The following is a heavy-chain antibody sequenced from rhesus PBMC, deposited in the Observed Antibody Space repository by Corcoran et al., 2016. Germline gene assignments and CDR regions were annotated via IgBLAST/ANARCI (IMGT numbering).Heavy chain of an antibody. V-gene: IGHV2-1*01. CDR1: GFSLRTSGMG. CDR3: ARRSEYFDY. CDR2: IYWNDDK. Sequence: QVTLKESGPALVKPTQTLTLTCTFYGFSLRTSGMGVGWIRQPSRKTLEWLAHIYWNDDKYYSTSLQSRLTSSKDTSKNQVVLTMPNMDPVDTATSYCARRSEYFDYWGQGVLVPVSS. J-gene: IGHJ4*01.